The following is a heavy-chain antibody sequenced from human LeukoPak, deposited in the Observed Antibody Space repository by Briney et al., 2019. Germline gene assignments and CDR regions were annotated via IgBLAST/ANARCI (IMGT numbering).Heavy chain of an antibody. CDR2: IYPDDSDT. CDR3: ARLHQPREGWRYSGSYSYAFDI. J-gene: IGHJ3*02. V-gene: IGHV5-51*03. Sequence: KPGESLKISCKHSEYSFPNYCIGWVRQMPGKGPEWMGIIYPDDSDTRYSPSFQGQVTISADKSISTAYLQWSSLKASDTAMYYCARLHQPREGWRYSGSYSYAFDIWGQGTMVTVSS. CDR1: EYSFPNYC. D-gene: IGHD1-26*01.